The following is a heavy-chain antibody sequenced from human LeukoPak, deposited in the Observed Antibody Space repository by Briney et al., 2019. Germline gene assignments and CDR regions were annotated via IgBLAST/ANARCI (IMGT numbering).Heavy chain of an antibody. Sequence: PGGSLRLSCAASGFTFSSYAMHWVRQAPGKGLEWVAVISYDGSNKYYADSVKGRFTISRDNSKNTLYLQMNSLRAEDTAVYYCARDRAMVSRRAYYYGMDVWGQGTTVTVSS. CDR2: ISYDGSNK. J-gene: IGHJ6*02. CDR1: GFTFSSYA. CDR3: ARDRAMVSRRAYYYGMDV. V-gene: IGHV3-30-3*01. D-gene: IGHD5-18*01.